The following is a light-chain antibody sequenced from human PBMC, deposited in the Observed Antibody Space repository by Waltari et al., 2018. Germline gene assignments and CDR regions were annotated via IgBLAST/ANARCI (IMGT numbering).Light chain of an antibody. CDR3: QQCYNFPYT. J-gene: IGKJ2*01. Sequence: DIVMTQSPDSLAVSLGERATINCKSSQSVLSSSNNKNYLGWYQQKPEQPPKLLVSWASTRESGVPDRFSGSGSGTDFTLNISSLQAEDVAVYYCQQCYNFPYTFGQGTKLEIK. CDR1: QSVLSSSNNKNY. V-gene: IGKV4-1*01. CDR2: WAS.